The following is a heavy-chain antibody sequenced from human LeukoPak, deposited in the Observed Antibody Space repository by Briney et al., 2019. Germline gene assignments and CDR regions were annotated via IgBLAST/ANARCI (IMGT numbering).Heavy chain of an antibody. D-gene: IGHD6-13*01. J-gene: IGHJ4*02. CDR1: GFTFSSYG. Sequence: GGSLRLSCAASGFTFSSYGMHWVRQAPGKGLEWVAFIRYDGSDQYYADSVKGRFIISRDNAKNSLYLQMNSLRAEDTALYHCARAPGGYSSSWYYFDYWGQGTLVTVSS. V-gene: IGHV3-30*02. CDR3: ARAPGGYSSSWYYFDY. CDR2: IRYDGSDQ.